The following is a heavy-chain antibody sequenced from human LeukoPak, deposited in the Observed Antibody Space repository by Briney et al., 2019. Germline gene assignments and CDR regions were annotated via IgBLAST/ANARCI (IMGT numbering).Heavy chain of an antibody. CDR3: ARDPAGMDV. V-gene: IGHV3-30*04. CDR2: ISYDGKKR. J-gene: IGHJ6*02. Sequence: PGGSLRLSCAASGFTFSSYSMHWVRQAPGKGLEWVAVISYDGKKRFYADSVKGRFTISRDNSKNTLYLQMNSLRAEDTAVYYCARDPAGMDVWGQGTTVTVSS. CDR1: GFTFSSYS.